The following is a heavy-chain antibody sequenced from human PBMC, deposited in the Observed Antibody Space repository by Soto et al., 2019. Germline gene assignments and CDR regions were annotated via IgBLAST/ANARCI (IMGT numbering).Heavy chain of an antibody. CDR2: ISYGGVP. CDR3: GRHRRETGTYAQPLDP. CDR1: GASITSTSYF. V-gene: IGHV4-39*01. J-gene: IGHJ5*02. D-gene: IGHD1-1*01. Sequence: QLQLQESGPGLVKPSETLSLTCAVSGASITSTSYFWGWVHQPPGKGLEWIGSISYGGVPYHNPSLKSRATMSIDTSKSHLSLNLASVTVADTAVYYCGRHRRETGTYAQPLDPWGQGVLVTVSS.